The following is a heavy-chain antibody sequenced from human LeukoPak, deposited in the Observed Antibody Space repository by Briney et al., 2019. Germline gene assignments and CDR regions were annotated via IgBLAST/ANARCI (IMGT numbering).Heavy chain of an antibody. CDR3: ARVGGYYDPARFDP. CDR1: GGSISSSSYY. CDR2: IYYSGST. V-gene: IGHV4-39*07. J-gene: IGHJ5*02. Sequence: SETLSLTCTVSGGSISSSSYYWGWIRQPPGKGLEWIGSIYYSGSTYYNPSLKSRVTISVDTSKNQFSLKLSSVTAADTAVYYCARVGGYYDPARFDPWGQGTLVTVSP. D-gene: IGHD3-22*01.